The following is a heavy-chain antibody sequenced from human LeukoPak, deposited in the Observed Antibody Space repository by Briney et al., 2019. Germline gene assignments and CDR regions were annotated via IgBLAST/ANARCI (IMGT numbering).Heavy chain of an antibody. CDR1: GGTFSSYA. CDR3: ASHYDSSGYYRRGPKFDY. J-gene: IGHJ4*02. CDR2: IIPIFGTA. D-gene: IGHD3-22*01. Sequence: SVKVSCKASGGTFSSYAISWVRQAPGQGLEWMGGIIPIFGTANYAQKFQGRVTITADESTSTAYMELSSLRSEDPAVYYCASHYDSSGYYRRGPKFDYWGQGTLVTVSS. V-gene: IGHV1-69*01.